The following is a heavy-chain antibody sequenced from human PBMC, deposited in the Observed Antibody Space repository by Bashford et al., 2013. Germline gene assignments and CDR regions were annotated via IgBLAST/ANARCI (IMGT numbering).Heavy chain of an antibody. J-gene: IGHJ4*02. D-gene: IGHD5-18*01. Sequence: SETLSLTCTVSGGSISSGSYYWSWIRQHPGKGLEWIGYSYYSGNTYYNPSLKSRVTISVDTSKSQFSLNLNSVTAADTAMYYCVTSKRGDSYGFDSWGQGTLVTVSS. CDR1: GGSISSGSYY. V-gene: IGHV4-31*03. CDR3: VTSKRGDSYGFDS. CDR2: SYYSGNT.